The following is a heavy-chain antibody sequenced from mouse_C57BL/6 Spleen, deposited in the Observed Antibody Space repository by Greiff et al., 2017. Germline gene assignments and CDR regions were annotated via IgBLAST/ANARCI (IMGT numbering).Heavy chain of an antibody. J-gene: IGHJ1*03. CDR3: ARSRKSNYEYFEV. CDR1: GYTFTSYW. CDR2: IHPNSGST. V-gene: IGHV1-64*01. D-gene: IGHD2-5*01. Sequence: QVQLQQPGAELVKPGASVKLSCKASGYTFTSYWMHWVKQRPGQGLEWIGMIHPNSGSTNYNEKFKSKATLTVDESSSTAYMQLSSLTSADSAVYYCARSRKSNYEYFEVWGTGTTVTVSS.